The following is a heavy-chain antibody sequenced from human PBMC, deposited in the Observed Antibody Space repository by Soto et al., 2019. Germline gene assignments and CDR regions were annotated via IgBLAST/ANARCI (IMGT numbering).Heavy chain of an antibody. CDR2: ISPDDSDI. J-gene: IGHJ3*02. Sequence: ESLKISGKGSGYSFADYWIAWVRQMPGKGLECMGIISPDDSDIRYSPSFRGQVTISADNSISTAYLQWSSLRASDTAIYYWAGRLGQYSSSWYAFAIWGQGTLVTLSS. D-gene: IGHD6-13*01. CDR3: AGRLGQYSSSWYAFAI. CDR1: GYSFADYW. V-gene: IGHV5-51*01.